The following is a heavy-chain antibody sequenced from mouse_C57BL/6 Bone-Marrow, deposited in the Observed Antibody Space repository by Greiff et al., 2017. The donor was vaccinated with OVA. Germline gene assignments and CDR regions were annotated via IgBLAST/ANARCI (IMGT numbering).Heavy chain of an antibody. J-gene: IGHJ2*01. D-gene: IGHD5-2*01. Sequence: EVKLMESGGGLVQPGESLKLSCESNEYAFPSHDMSWVRKTPEKRLELVAAINSDGGSTYYPDTMEGRFIISRDNTKKTLYLQRSSLRSEDAALYYCARGGNIAGDYWGQGTTLTVSS. CDR2: INSDGGST. CDR3: ARGGNIAGDY. V-gene: IGHV5-2*01. CDR1: EYAFPSHD.